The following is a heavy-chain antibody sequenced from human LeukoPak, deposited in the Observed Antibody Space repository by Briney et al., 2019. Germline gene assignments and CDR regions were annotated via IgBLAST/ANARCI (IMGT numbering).Heavy chain of an antibody. CDR3: ARRDGYNYFSDY. Sequence: GESLKISCKASGHSFHNYWLGWVRQMPGEGLEWMGIVHLGNSDIQYSPSFQGQVTISVDTSITTAYLSWRSLKASDTAMYYCARRDGYNYFSDYWGQGTLVTVSS. CDR2: VHLGNSDI. V-gene: IGHV5-51*01. CDR1: GHSFHNYW. D-gene: IGHD5-24*01. J-gene: IGHJ4*02.